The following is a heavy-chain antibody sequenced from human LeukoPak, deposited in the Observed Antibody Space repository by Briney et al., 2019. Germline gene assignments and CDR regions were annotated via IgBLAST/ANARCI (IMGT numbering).Heavy chain of an antibody. D-gene: IGHD1-7*01. CDR1: GFTFSSYG. V-gene: IGHV3-23*01. Sequence: GGTLRLSCAASGFTFSSYGMSWVRQAPGKGLEWVSSISGSGGSTYYADSVKGRFTISRDNSKNTLYLQMNSLRAEDTAVYYCAKRRGLELLYYYYMDVWGKGTTVTVSS. CDR3: AKRRGLELLYYYYMDV. CDR2: ISGSGGST. J-gene: IGHJ6*03.